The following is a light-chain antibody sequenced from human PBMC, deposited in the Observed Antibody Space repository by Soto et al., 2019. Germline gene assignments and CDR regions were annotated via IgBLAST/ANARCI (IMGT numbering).Light chain of an antibody. Sequence: DIQMTQSPSTLSGSVGDRVTITCRASQTISSWLAWYQQKPGKAPKLLIYKASTLKSGVPSRFSGSVSGTEFTLTISSLQPDDFATYYCQQYNSFSWTFGQGTKVDIK. CDR3: QQYNSFSWT. CDR2: KAS. V-gene: IGKV1-5*03. CDR1: QTISSW. J-gene: IGKJ1*01.